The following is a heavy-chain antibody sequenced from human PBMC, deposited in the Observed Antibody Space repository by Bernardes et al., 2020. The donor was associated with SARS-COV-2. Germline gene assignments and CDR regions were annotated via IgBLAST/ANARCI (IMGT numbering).Heavy chain of an antibody. J-gene: IGHJ2*01. CDR3: ADYTSGRNP. Sequence: SETLSLTCTVSGGSISSSNYFWVWLPPPKGKELEWIGTLSFAGTSYYNPSLRSRITISVDASQSQSSLMRTSVTAADTAVYYCADYTSGRNPWGRGTLVTVSA. CDR1: GGSISSSNYF. CDR2: LSFAGTS. V-gene: IGHV4-39*01. D-gene: IGHD2-8*01.